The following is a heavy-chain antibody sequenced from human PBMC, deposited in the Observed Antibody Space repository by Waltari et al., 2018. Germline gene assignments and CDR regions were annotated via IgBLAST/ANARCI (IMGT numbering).Heavy chain of an antibody. D-gene: IGHD6-13*01. CDR1: GYTFTGYY. CDR2: INPRSGSK. CDR3: ARETSTLIAAAGTMRWFDP. J-gene: IGHJ5*02. Sequence: QVQLVQSGAEVRKPGASVKVSCKASGYTFTGYYVHWMRQAPGKGVEWRGGINPRSGSKEYEQKFQGRVTKAGDTSISTAYMGLSRLKSDDTAVYYCARETSTLIAAAGTMRWFDPWGQGILVTVSS. V-gene: IGHV1-2*02.